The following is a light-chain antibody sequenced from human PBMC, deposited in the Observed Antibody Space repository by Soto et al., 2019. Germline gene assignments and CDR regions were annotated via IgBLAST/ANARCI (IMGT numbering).Light chain of an antibody. V-gene: IGLV2-14*01. CDR2: DVS. Sequence: QSVLTQPASVSGSPGQSITISCTGTSSDVGGYNYVSWYQQHPGKAPKLMIYDVSNRPSGVSNRFSGSKSGNTASLTISGLQAEDEADYYCSSYTSSSTDVFGTGTQLTVL. CDR1: SSDVGGYNY. CDR3: SSYTSSSTDV. J-gene: IGLJ1*01.